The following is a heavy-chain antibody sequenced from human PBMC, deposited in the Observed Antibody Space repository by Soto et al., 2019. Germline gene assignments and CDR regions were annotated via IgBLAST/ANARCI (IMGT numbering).Heavy chain of an antibody. CDR1: GYSFTSYW. Sequence: GASLKVSCKGSGYSFTSYWIAWVRQMPGEGLKWMGIIHPGDSDTRYSPSVQGQVTISVDKSISTAYLQWSTLKATDTAMYYCVRLYNWNHNYYYGMDVWGQGTTVTVSS. D-gene: IGHD1-20*01. CDR2: IHPGDSDT. J-gene: IGHJ6*02. V-gene: IGHV5-51*01. CDR3: VRLYNWNHNYYYGMDV.